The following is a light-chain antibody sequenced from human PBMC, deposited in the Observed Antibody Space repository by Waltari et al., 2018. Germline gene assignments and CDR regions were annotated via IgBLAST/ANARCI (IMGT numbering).Light chain of an antibody. J-gene: IGKJ4*01. CDR2: GAS. V-gene: IGKV3-15*01. CDR3: QQYNNWPPLT. CDR1: QSVSSN. Sequence: TLSCRASQSVSSNLAWYQQKPGQAPRLLIYGASTRATGIPARFSGSGSGTEFTLTISSLQSEDFAVYYCQQYNNWPPLTFGGGTKVEIK.